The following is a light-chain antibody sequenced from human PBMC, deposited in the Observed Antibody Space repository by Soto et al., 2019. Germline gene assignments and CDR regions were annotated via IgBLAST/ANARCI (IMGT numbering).Light chain of an antibody. CDR2: KVS. J-gene: IGKJ2*01. Sequence: DVVMTQSPLSLSVTLGQPASISCSSTQSLEYSDGRTFLNWFQQRPGQSPRRLLYKVSNRDSGVPDRFSGSGSGTNFTLKISMVEAEDVGVYFCMQGRYWATFGQGTKLEIK. CDR1: QSLEYSDGRTF. CDR3: MQGRYWAT. V-gene: IGKV2-30*01.